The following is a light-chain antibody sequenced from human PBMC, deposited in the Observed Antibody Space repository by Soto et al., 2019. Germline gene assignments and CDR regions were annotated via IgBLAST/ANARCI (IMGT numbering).Light chain of an antibody. V-gene: IGKV3D-20*01. J-gene: IGKJ2*01. CDR1: QSVTSSY. CDR3: QQYGSSPYT. CDR2: DAS. Sequence: EIVLTQPPATLSLSPGERTTLSCGASQSVTSSYLAWYQQKPGLAPRLLNYDASSRATGIPDRFSGSGSGTDFTLTISRLEPEDFAVYYCQQYGSSPYTFGQGTKLEIK.